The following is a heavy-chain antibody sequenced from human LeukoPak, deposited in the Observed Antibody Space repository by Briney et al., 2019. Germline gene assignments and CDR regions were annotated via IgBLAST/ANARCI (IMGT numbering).Heavy chain of an antibody. J-gene: IGHJ6*02. Sequence: VASVKVSCKTSGYSFTNYEINWVRQAPGQGLEWMGWMHLSSGNTGHAQNFQGRLTMTRDTSTSTVYMELTSLSPEDTAMYYCAAETFDWLVLVSGIEGKYYYGLDVWGQGTTVIVS. CDR1: GYSFTNYE. CDR2: MHLSSGNT. V-gene: IGHV1-8*01. D-gene: IGHD3-9*01. CDR3: AAETFDWLVLVSGIEGKYYYGLDV.